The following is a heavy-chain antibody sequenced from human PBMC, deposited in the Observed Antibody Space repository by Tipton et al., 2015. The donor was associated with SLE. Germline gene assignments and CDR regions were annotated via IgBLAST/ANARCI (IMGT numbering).Heavy chain of an antibody. CDR3: ARAPNWAKSYYYYGMDV. J-gene: IGHJ6*02. CDR2: ISYDGSNK. Sequence: RSLRLSCAASGFTFSIYAMHWVRQAPGKGLEWVAVISYDGSNKYYADSVKGRFTVSRDNAGNSLYLQMNSLRAEDTAVYYCARAPNWAKSYYYYGMDVWGQGTTVTVSS. V-gene: IGHV3-30*04. D-gene: IGHD7-27*01. CDR1: GFTFSIYA.